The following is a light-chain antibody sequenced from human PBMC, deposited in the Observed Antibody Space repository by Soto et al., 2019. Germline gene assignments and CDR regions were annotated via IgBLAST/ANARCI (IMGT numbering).Light chain of an antibody. J-gene: IGLJ2*01. CDR3: ISYTSSSTLL. CDR1: SSDVGGYNY. CDR2: DVS. V-gene: IGLV2-14*01. Sequence: QSVLTKPASVSGAPGQSITISCTGTSSDVGGYNYVSWYQQHPGKAPTLMIYDVSNRPSGVSHCFSGSKSGNTASLTIYGLQDEDEADYYCISYTSSSTLLFGERTKLTVL.